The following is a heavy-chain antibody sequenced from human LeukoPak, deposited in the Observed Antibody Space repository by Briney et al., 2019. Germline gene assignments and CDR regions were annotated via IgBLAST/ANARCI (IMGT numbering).Heavy chain of an antibody. CDR2: ISGGGAGT. V-gene: IGHV3-23*01. CDR3: AKDFVRYNIQFDY. D-gene: IGHD1-1*01. J-gene: IGHJ4*02. Sequence: AGGFLRLSCAASGLSFSFYAMSWVRQAPGKGLEWVSSISGGGAGTYYADSVRGRFTISRDNSKNTLYPRMNSLRAEDTALYYCAKDFVRYNIQFDYWGQGALVTVSS. CDR1: GLSFSFYA.